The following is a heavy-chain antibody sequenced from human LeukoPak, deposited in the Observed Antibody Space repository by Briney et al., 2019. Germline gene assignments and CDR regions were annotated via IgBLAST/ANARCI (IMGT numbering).Heavy chain of an antibody. V-gene: IGHV3-23*01. Sequence: AGGSLRLSCAASGFTFSTYAMSWVRQAPGKGLEWVSLIIGSGNSIHYADSVKGRFTISRDNFKNTVFLQLNSLRPEDTAVYYCAKHGDNVWGSFRFGLDYWGQGTLVTVSS. CDR1: GFTFSTYA. CDR3: AKHGDNVWGSFRFGLDY. CDR2: IIGSGNSI. J-gene: IGHJ4*02. D-gene: IGHD3-16*02.